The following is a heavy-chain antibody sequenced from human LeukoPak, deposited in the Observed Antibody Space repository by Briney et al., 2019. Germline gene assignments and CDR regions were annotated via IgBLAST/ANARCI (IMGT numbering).Heavy chain of an antibody. V-gene: IGHV3-48*03. D-gene: IGHD5-12*01. CDR3: ARQIYLGKIIVAATNYFDY. CDR1: GFTFSSYE. J-gene: IGHJ4*02. Sequence: GGSLRLSCAASGFTFSSYEMNWVRQAPGKGLEWVSYISSSGSTIYYADSVKGRFTISRDNAKNSLYLQMNSLRAEDTAVYYCARQIYLGKIIVAATNYFDYWGRGTLVTVSS. CDR2: ISSSGSTI.